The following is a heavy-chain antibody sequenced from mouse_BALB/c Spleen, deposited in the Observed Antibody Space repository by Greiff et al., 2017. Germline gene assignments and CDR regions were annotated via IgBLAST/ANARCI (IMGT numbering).Heavy chain of an antibody. J-gene: IGHJ1*01. D-gene: IGHD1-1*01. CDR2: SRNKANDYTT. CDR1: GFTFSDFY. V-gene: IGHV7-1*02. Sequence: DVKLVESGGGLVQPGGSLRLSCATSGFTFSDFYMEWVRQPPGKRLEWIAASRNKANDYTTEYSASVKGRFIVSRDTSQSILYLQMNALRAEDTAIYYCARAYYYNFDVWGAGTTVTVSS. CDR3: ARAYYYNFDV.